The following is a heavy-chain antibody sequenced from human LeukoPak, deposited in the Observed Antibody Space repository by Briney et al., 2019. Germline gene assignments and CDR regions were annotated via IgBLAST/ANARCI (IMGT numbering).Heavy chain of an antibody. J-gene: IGHJ5*02. Sequence: GASVKVSCKASGYTFTSYDINWVRQATGQGLEWMGWMNPNSGNTGYAQKFQGRVTMTRNTSISTAYMELSSLRSEDTAVYYCARAGDIVVVPDNWFDPRGQGTLVTVSS. CDR1: GYTFTSYD. D-gene: IGHD2-2*01. CDR2: MNPNSGNT. CDR3: ARAGDIVVVPDNWFDP. V-gene: IGHV1-8*01.